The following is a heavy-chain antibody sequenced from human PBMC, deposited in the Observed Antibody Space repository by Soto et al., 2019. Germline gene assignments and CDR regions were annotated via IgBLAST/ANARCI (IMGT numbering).Heavy chain of an antibody. D-gene: IGHD4-17*01. Sequence: EVQLVESGGGLVQPGGSLRLSCAASGFTFSSYWMSWVRQAPGKGLEWVANIKQGGSEKYYVDSVTGRFTISRDNAKDSVYVEMESLRGEGAAVYYCARRVGEYGAFDIWGQGTMVTVSS. J-gene: IGHJ3*02. V-gene: IGHV3-7*03. CDR2: IKQGGSEK. CDR3: ARRVGEYGAFDI. CDR1: GFTFSSYW.